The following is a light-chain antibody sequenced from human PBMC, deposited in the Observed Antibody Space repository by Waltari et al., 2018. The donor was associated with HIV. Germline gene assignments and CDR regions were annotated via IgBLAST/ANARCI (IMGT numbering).Light chain of an antibody. CDR2: DVS. Sequence: QSALTQPRSVSGSPGQSVTIYCTGTSSEVGGYKNVSWYQQHPGKAPKLKISDVSTRPSRVLDRFSGSKAGNAASLAICGLQSGDEADYYCGSYAGSYVYVFGTGTKVTVL. CDR3: GSYAGSYVYV. J-gene: IGLJ1*01. V-gene: IGLV2-11*01. CDR1: SSEVGGYKN.